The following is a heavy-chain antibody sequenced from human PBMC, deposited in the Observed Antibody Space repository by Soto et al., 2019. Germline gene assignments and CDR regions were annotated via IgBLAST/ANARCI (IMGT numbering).Heavy chain of an antibody. Sequence: GASVKVSCKACQCTFRVYTMHWVRQAPGQRLEWMGSINAGNGSTKCSRKFQDRVSTTRDTSATTAYMEVSGLRSEDTAVYYCARKGPEDWPLDYWGQGTLVTVSS. V-gene: IGHV1-3*01. J-gene: IGHJ4*02. D-gene: IGHD3-9*01. CDR2: INAGNGST. CDR3: ARKGPEDWPLDY. CDR1: QCTFRVYT.